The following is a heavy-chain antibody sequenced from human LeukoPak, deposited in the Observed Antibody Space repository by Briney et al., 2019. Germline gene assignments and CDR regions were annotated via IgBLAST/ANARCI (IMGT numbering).Heavy chain of an antibody. CDR1: GYTFSYD. CDR3: ARLSRQLVRDYYYGMDV. V-gene: IGHV1-8*01. CDR2: MNPNSGDT. D-gene: IGHD5-18*01. J-gene: IGHJ6*02. Sequence: GASVKVSCKASGYTFSYDINWVRQATGQGLEWMGWMNPNSGDTDYAQKFQVRVTMTRNTSISTAYMELSSLTSEDTAVYYCARLSRQLVRDYYYGMDVWGQGTTVTVSS.